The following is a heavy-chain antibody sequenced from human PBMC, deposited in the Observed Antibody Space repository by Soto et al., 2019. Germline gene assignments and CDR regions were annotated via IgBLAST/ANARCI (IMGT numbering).Heavy chain of an antibody. CDR2: ITSSGATV. Sequence: EVHLVESGGGLVQPGGSLRLSCAASGFTFSSYSLNWVRQAPGKGLEWVSYITSSGATVYYADSVRGRFTIYRDNAKNSLYLQMNSLRDDDTAVYYCARCSSNWAYYFDFWGQGTLVTVS. CDR1: GFTFSSYS. CDR3: ARCSSNWAYYFDF. J-gene: IGHJ4*02. D-gene: IGHD6-13*01. V-gene: IGHV3-48*02.